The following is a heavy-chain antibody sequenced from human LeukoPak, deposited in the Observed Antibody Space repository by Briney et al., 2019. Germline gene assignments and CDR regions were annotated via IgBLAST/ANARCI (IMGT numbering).Heavy chain of an antibody. CDR3: ARQRGTPPYRFEP. Sequence: SQTLSLTCTVSGGSISSGGYYWSWIRQPAGKGLEWIGRIYTSGSTNYNPSLKSRVTISVYTSKNQFSLKLSSVTAADTAVYYCARQRGTPPYRFEPWGQGTLVTVSS. V-gene: IGHV4-61*02. D-gene: IGHD6-25*01. J-gene: IGHJ5*02. CDR2: IYTSGST. CDR1: GGSISSGGYY.